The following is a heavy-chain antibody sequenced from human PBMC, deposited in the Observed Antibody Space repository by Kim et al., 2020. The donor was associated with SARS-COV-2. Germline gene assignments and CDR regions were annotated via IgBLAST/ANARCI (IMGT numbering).Heavy chain of an antibody. Sequence: ASVKVSCKASGYTFTGYYMHWVRQAPGQGLEWMGRINPNSGGTNYAQKFQGRVTMTRDTSISTAYMELSRLRSDDTAVYYCARDGGYYDSSGYCPDYWGQGTLVTVSS. CDR3: ARDGGYYDSSGYCPDY. CDR1: GYTFTGYY. D-gene: IGHD3-22*01. J-gene: IGHJ4*02. V-gene: IGHV1-2*06. CDR2: INPNSGGT.